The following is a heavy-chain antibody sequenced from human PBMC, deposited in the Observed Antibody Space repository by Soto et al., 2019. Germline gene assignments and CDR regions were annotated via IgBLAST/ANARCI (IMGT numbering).Heavy chain of an antibody. CDR1: GGSISSYY. D-gene: IGHD3-9*01. V-gene: IGHV4-59*01. CDR2: IYYSGST. Sequence: SETLSLTCTVSGGSISSYYWSWIRQPPGKGLEWIGYIYYSGSTNYNPSLKSRVTISVDTSKNQFSLKLSSVTAADTAVYYCARALSLTGYYIHDAFEIWGQGTMVTVSS. J-gene: IGHJ3*02. CDR3: ARALSLTGYYIHDAFEI.